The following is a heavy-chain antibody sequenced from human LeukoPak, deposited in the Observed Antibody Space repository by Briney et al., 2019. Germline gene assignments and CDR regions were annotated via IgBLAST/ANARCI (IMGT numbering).Heavy chain of an antibody. CDR1: GGSISSYY. V-gene: IGHV4-39*07. CDR2: IYYSGST. J-gene: IGHJ5*02. D-gene: IGHD6-19*01. CDR3: ARTVPETFGYSSGWYVGWFDP. Sequence: SETLSLTCTVSGGSISSYYWGWIRQPPGKGLEWIGSIYYSGSTYYNPSLKSRVTISVDTSKNQFSLKLSSVTAADTAVYYCARTVPETFGYSSGWYVGWFDPWGQGTLVTVSS.